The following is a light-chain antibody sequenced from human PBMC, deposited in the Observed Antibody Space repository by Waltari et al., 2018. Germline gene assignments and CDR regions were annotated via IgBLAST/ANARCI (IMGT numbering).Light chain of an antibody. CDR1: QSISRY. CDR2: AAS. V-gene: IGKV3-20*01. CDR3: QNHERLPVV. Sequence: IGWTQSPGTLSLSPGERATLACRASQSISRYLAWYQQKPGHAPRRLIYAASSRATGIPDRFRGSWSGTDFSLTISRLEPEDFAVYFCQNHERLPVVFGQGTKVEIK. J-gene: IGKJ1*01.